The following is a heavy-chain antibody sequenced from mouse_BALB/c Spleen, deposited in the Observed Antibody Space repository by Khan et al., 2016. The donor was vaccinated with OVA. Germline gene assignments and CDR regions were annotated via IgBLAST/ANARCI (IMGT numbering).Heavy chain of an antibody. V-gene: IGHV2-9*02. J-gene: IGHJ4*01. CDR2: IWAGGST. CDR3: ARFYDGDHYTVDY. Sequence: QVQLKQSGPGLVAPSQSLSITCTVSGFSLTSYGVHWVRQPPGKGLEWLGVIWAGGSTNYNSALMSRLSISKDNSKSQVFLKMNSLQTDDTAMYYCARFYDGDHYTVDYWGQGTSVTVSS. CDR1: GFSLTSYG. D-gene: IGHD2-3*01.